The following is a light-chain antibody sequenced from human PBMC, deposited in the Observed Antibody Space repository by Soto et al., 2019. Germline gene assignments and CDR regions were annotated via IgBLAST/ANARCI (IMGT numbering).Light chain of an antibody. J-gene: IGLJ1*01. CDR3: SSYTSSSTYV. CDR2: DVS. V-gene: IGLV2-14*01. CDR1: SSDVGGYNY. Sequence: LTQPASVSGSPGQSITISCTGTSSDVGGYNYVSWYQQHPGKAPKLMIYDVSNRPSGVSNRFSGSKSGNTASLTISGLQAEDEADYYCSSYTSSSTYVFGTGTKAPS.